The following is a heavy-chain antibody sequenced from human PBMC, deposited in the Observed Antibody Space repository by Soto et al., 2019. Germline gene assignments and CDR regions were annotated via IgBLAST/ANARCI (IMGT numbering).Heavy chain of an antibody. D-gene: IGHD2-2*01. CDR1: GFTFSSYA. Sequence: LRLSCAASGFTFSSYAMSWVRQAPGKGLEWVSAISGSGGSTYYADSVEGRFTISRDNSKNTLYLQMNSLRAEDTAVYYCAKGVEPAAYYYGMDVWGQGTTVTVSS. CDR2: ISGSGGST. CDR3: AKGVEPAAYYYGMDV. J-gene: IGHJ6*02. V-gene: IGHV3-23*01.